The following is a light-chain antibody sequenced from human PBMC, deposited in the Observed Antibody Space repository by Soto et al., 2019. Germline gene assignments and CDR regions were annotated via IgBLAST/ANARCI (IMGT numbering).Light chain of an antibody. CDR1: QGIRSE. Sequence: IQMTQSPSSLSASVGDRVTITCRASQGIRSELGWYQQKPGKAPNLLIYTASSLQSGVPSRFSGSASGTDFTLTISSLQPEDFATYYCQQSYSTPRTVGQGTKV. CDR3: QQSYSTPRT. J-gene: IGKJ1*01. V-gene: IGKV1-39*01. CDR2: TAS.